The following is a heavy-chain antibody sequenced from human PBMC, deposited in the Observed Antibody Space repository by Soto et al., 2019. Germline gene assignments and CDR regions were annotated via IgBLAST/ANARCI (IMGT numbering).Heavy chain of an antibody. Sequence: PGESLKISCKGSGYSFTSYWISWVRQMPGKGLECMGRIDPSDSYTNYSPSFQGHVTISADKSISTAYLQWSSLKASDTAMYYCARRRKDTAMSFYYYYYGMDVWGQGTTVTVSS. V-gene: IGHV5-10-1*01. CDR3: ARRRKDTAMSFYYYYYGMDV. CDR2: IDPSDSYT. J-gene: IGHJ6*02. D-gene: IGHD5-18*01. CDR1: GYSFTSYW.